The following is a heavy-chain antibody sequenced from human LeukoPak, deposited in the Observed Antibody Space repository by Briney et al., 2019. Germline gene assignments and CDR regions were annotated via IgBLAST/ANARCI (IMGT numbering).Heavy chain of an antibody. CDR2: IHYTGST. Sequence: PSETLSLTCTVSGGSINSYYWSWIRQPPGKGLECIWYIHYTGSTNYNPSLKSRVTISVDTSKNQFSLKLSSVTAADTAIYYCARGGYYGSGNDFRFDPWGQGTLVTVSS. J-gene: IGHJ5*02. CDR3: ARGGYYGSGNDFRFDP. V-gene: IGHV4-59*01. D-gene: IGHD3-10*01. CDR1: GGSINSYY.